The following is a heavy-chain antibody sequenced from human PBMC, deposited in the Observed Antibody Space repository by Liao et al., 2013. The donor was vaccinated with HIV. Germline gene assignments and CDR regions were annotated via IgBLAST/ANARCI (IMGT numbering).Heavy chain of an antibody. CDR3: ARGPEDYFDY. V-gene: IGHV4-30-4*08. J-gene: IGHJ4*02. CDR2: ISYSGNT. Sequence: QVQLQESGPGLVKPSQTLSLTCTVSGGSISSSDYYWSWIRQPPGKGLEWIGYISYSGNTFYSPSLKSRVTISVDTSKNQFSLKLSSVTAADTAVYYCARGPEDYFDYWGQGTLVTVSS. CDR1: GGSISSSDYY.